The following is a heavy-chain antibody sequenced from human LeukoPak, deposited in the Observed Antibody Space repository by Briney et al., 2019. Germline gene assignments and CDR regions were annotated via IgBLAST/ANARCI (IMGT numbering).Heavy chain of an antibody. Sequence: GGSLRLSCAASGFTFSSYAMSWVRQAPGKGLEWVSSISCCGGSTYYADSVQGRFTISRDNSKNTLYLQMNSLRAEDTAVYYRAKNSRWGSQSAFDIWGQGTMVTASS. CDR3: AKNSRWGSQSAFDI. D-gene: IGHD3-16*01. CDR1: GFTFSSYA. J-gene: IGHJ3*02. V-gene: IGHV3-23*01. CDR2: ISCCGGST.